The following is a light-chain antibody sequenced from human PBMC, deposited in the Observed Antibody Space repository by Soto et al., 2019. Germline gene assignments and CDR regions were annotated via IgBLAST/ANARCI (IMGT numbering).Light chain of an antibody. J-gene: IGKJ5*01. Sequence: DIQMTQSPSTLSASVGDRVTITCRASQSISSWLAWYQQKPGKAPKLLIYKASSLESGVPSRFSGSGSGTEFTLTFSSLQPDDFATYYCQQYNSYSITFGQGTRLEIK. V-gene: IGKV1-5*03. CDR1: QSISSW. CDR2: KAS. CDR3: QQYNSYSIT.